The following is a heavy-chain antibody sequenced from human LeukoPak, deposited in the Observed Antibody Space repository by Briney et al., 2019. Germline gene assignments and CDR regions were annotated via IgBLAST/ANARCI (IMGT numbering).Heavy chain of an antibody. CDR3: AYYGDHEGRGGY. J-gene: IGHJ4*02. CDR1: GFSFSGYG. CDR2: ISSNSRTT. Sequence: GGSLRLSCAASGFSFSGYGMNWVRQAPGKGVEWVSYISSNSRTTHYADSVKGRFTISRDNAKNSVYLQMNSLRDEDTAVYYCAYYGDHEGRGGYWGQGTLVTVSS. V-gene: IGHV3-48*02. D-gene: IGHD4-17*01.